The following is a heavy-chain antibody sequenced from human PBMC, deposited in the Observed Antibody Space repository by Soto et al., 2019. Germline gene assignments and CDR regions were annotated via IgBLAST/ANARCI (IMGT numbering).Heavy chain of an antibody. V-gene: IGHV1-58*01. D-gene: IGHD2-8*01. Sequence: SVKVSCKASGFTFTSSAFQWVRQARGQRLGWIGWIAVGSGYTNYAQRFQDRVTLTRDMSTATTYMELSRLTSEDTAIYYCAADATAWQQMVPSDYWGQGTLVTVSS. J-gene: IGHJ4*02. CDR3: AADATAWQQMVPSDY. CDR1: GFTFTSSA. CDR2: IAVGSGYT.